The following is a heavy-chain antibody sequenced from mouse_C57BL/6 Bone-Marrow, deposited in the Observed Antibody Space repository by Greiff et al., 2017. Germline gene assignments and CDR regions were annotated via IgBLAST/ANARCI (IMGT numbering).Heavy chain of an antibody. J-gene: IGHJ1*03. V-gene: IGHV1-69*01. CDR2: IDPSDSYT. CDR1: GYTFTSYW. CDR3: ARWDFDV. Sequence: VQLQQPGAELVMPGASVQLSCTASGYTFTSYWMHWVQQRPGQGLEWIGEIDPSDSYTNYNQKFKGKSTLTVDKSSRTAYMQRSSLTSEDAAVYYGARWDFDVWGTGTTVTVSS.